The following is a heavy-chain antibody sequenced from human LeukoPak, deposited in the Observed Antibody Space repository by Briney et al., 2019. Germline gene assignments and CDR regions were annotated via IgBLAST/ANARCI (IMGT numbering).Heavy chain of an antibody. CDR2: MNEYSTTI. CDR1: GFPFNSFW. D-gene: IGHD1-14*01. V-gene: IGHV3-74*01. Sequence: GGSLRLSCAASGFPFNSFWMHWVRHAPGKGLVWVSDMNEYSTTIRYADSVKGRFTISRDNAKSILYLQMNNLRAEDTAMYFCARGGVNPVDHWGQGTLVTVSS. CDR3: ARGGVNPVDH. J-gene: IGHJ4*02.